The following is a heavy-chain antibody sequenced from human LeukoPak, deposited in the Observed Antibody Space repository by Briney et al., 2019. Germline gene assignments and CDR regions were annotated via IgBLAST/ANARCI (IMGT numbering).Heavy chain of an antibody. Sequence: NASETLSLTCTVSGGPINSHYWSWIRQPPGKGLEWIGYIYYSGSTKYSPSLESRVTISIDTSKSQFSLRLNSVTAADTAVYYCARLDRFGDPWGRFDYWGRGALVIVSS. J-gene: IGHJ4*02. CDR1: GGPINSHY. CDR2: IYYSGST. D-gene: IGHD3-10*01. V-gene: IGHV4-59*08. CDR3: ARLDRFGDPWGRFDY.